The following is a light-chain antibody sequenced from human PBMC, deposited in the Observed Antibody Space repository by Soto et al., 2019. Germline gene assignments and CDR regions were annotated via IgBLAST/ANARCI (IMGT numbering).Light chain of an antibody. CDR2: AAS. CDR1: QSIDNY. CDR3: QQYSNWPIT. J-gene: IGKJ5*01. Sequence: DIQMTQSPPSLSASVGDRVIITCRTSQSIDNYLNWYQQKPGKAPKLLIYAASTLQSGVPSRFSASGSETDFTLTISSLQSEDFAVYFCQQYSNWPITFGQGTRLEIK. V-gene: IGKV1-39*01.